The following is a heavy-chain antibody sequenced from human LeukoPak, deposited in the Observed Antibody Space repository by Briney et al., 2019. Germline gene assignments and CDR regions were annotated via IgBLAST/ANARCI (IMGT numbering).Heavy chain of an antibody. CDR3: ARDPGYSYGYAFDI. CDR2: ISGSGGST. J-gene: IGHJ3*02. D-gene: IGHD5-18*01. Sequence: PGGSLRLSCAASGFTFSSYAMSWVRQTPGKGLEWVSAISGSGGSTYYADSVKGRFTISRDNSKNTLYLQMNSLRAEDTAVYYCARDPGYSYGYAFDIWGQGTMVTVSS. CDR1: GFTFSSYA. V-gene: IGHV3-23*01.